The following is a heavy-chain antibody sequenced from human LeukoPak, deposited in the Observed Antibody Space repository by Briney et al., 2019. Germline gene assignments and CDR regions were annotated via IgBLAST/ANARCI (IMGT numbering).Heavy chain of an antibody. V-gene: IGHV1-69*06. CDR1: GYTLTELS. Sequence: GASVKVSCKVSGYTLTELSMHWVRQAPGQGLEWMGGIIPIFGTANYAQKFQGRVTITADKSTSTAYMELSSLRSEDTAVYYCARAGAAAGQRYNWFDPWGQGTLVTVSS. D-gene: IGHD6-13*01. CDR3: ARAGAAAGQRYNWFDP. J-gene: IGHJ5*02. CDR2: IIPIFGTA.